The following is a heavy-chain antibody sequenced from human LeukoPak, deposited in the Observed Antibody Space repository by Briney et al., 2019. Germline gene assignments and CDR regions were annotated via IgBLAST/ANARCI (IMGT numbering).Heavy chain of an antibody. CDR1: GYTFSGTGWY. D-gene: IGHD6-19*01. J-gene: IGHJ4*02. CDR2: IYPYTGAT. V-gene: IGHV1-2*02. CDR3: AKVSYSSGWYYFDY. Sequence: ASVKVSCKASGYTFSGTGWYLYWLRQAPGQGLECMGWIYPYTGATHYAQKFQGRVAMTRDTSISTAYMELRSLRAEDTALYYCAKVSYSSGWYYFDYWGQGTLVTVSS.